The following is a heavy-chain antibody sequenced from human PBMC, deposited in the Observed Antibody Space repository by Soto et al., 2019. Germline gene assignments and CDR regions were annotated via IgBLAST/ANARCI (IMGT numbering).Heavy chain of an antibody. CDR1: GASLTSSNW. D-gene: IGHD3-10*01. Sequence: VQLQESGPGLVQPSGTLSLTCAVSGASLTSSNWWSWVRQPPGKGLEWIGEIYHSGNANYNPSLQSRVTFSVDKSKTQFSLNLTSVTAADTAMYYCARGSYYGSGSYYEYFLNYWGQGTLVIVSS. CDR2: IYHSGNA. J-gene: IGHJ4*02. V-gene: IGHV4-4*02. CDR3: ARGSYYGSGSYYEYFLNY.